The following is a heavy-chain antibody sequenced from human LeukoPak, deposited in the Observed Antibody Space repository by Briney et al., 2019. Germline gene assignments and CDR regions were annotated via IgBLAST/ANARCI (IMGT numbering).Heavy chain of an antibody. J-gene: IGHJ5*02. D-gene: IGHD3-10*01. CDR2: INPNSGGT. Sequence: ASVKVSCKASGYTFTGHYMHWVRQAPGQGLEWMGWINPNSGGTNYAQKFQGRVTMTRDTSISTAYMELSRLRSDDTAVYYCARGRLLWFGELSWFDPWGQGTLVTVSS. V-gene: IGHV1-2*02. CDR1: GYTFTGHY. CDR3: ARGRLLWFGELSWFDP.